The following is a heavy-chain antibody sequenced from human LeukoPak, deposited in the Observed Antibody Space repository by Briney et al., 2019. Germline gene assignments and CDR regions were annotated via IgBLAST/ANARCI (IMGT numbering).Heavy chain of an antibody. CDR2: IIPIFGTA. V-gene: IGHV1-69*06. D-gene: IGHD2-8*01. Sequence: SVKVSCKASGGTFSSYAISWVRQAPGQGLEWMGGIIPIFGTANYAQKFQGRVTITADKSTSTAYMELSSLRSEDTAVYYCARNQIGYCTNGVCQYYFDYWGQGTLVTVSS. J-gene: IGHJ4*02. CDR1: GGTFSSYA. CDR3: ARNQIGYCTNGVCQYYFDY.